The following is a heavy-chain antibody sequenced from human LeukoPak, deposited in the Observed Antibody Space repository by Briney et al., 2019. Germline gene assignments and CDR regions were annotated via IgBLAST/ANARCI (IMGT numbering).Heavy chain of an antibody. CDR3: ARWIAVAGPTDY. CDR2: IYHSGST. J-gene: IGHJ4*02. Sequence: SETLSLTCAVSGYSISSGYYWGWIRQPPGEGLGWIGNIYHSGSTYYDPSLKSRVTISVDTSKNQFSLKVSSVNAADTAVYYCARWIAVAGPTDYWGQGTLVTVSS. V-gene: IGHV4-38-2*01. CDR1: GYSISSGYY. D-gene: IGHD6-19*01.